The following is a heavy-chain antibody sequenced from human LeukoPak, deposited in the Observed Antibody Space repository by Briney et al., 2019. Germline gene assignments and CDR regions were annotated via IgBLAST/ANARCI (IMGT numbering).Heavy chain of an antibody. D-gene: IGHD3-3*01. Sequence: ASVKVSCKAFGYTFTSNYMHWVRQAPGQGPEWMGVISPSGGSTTYAQKFQGRVTLTRDMSTSTDYLELSSLRSEDTAVYYCARDDYDFWSGYYNYWFDPWGQGTLVTVSS. CDR1: GYTFTSNY. V-gene: IGHV1-46*01. CDR3: ARDDYDFWSGYYNYWFDP. J-gene: IGHJ5*02. CDR2: ISPSGGST.